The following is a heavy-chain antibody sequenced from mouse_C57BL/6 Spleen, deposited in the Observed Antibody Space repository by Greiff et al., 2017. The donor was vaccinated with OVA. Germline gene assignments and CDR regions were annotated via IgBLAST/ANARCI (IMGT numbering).Heavy chain of an antibody. CDR1: GYTFTEYT. Sequence: QVQLQQSGAELVKPGASVKLSCKASGYTFTEYTIHWIKQRSGQGLEWIGWFYPGSGSIKYNERFQDRATLTADKSSSTFYMELSILTSEDSAFYFCARHEDKFGDYFDYWGQGTTLTVSS. CDR2: FYPGSGSI. V-gene: IGHV1-62-2*01. J-gene: IGHJ2*01. CDR3: ARHEDKFGDYFDY.